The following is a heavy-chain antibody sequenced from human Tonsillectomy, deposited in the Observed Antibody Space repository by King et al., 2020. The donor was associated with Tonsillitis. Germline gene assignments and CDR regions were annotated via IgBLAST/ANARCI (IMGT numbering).Heavy chain of an antibody. D-gene: IGHD3-10*01. V-gene: IGHV4-34*01. Sequence: VQLQQWGAGLLKPSETLSLTCAVYGGSFSGYYWSWIRQPPGKGLEWIGEINHSGSTNYNPSLKSRVTISVDTSKNQFSLKLTSVTAADTAVYYCARVYYGSDQLYYYYGMDVWGQGTTVTVSS. J-gene: IGHJ6*02. CDR1: GGSFSGYY. CDR2: INHSGST. CDR3: ARVYYGSDQLYYYYGMDV.